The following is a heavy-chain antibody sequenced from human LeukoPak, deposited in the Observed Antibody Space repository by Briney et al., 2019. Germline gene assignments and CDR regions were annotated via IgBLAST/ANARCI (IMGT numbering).Heavy chain of an antibody. Sequence: GGSLRLSCAASGFTFSSYWMSWVRQAPGKGLEWVANINQDGSEEYYVDSVKGRFTISRDNGKNSLYLQMNSLRVEDTAVYFCARGGDCSGGSCYGDRYFDCWGQGTLVTASS. V-gene: IGHV3-7*01. CDR1: GFTFSSYW. CDR2: INQDGSEE. D-gene: IGHD2-15*01. CDR3: ARGGDCSGGSCYGDRYFDC. J-gene: IGHJ4*02.